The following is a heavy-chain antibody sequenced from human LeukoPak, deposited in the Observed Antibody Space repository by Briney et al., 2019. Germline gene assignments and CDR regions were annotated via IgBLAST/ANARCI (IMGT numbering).Heavy chain of an antibody. D-gene: IGHD4-17*01. CDR3: AREKEGGDYSPPGY. CDR2: IYYSGST. CDR1: GGSISSSSYY. V-gene: IGHV4-39*07. J-gene: IGHJ4*02. Sequence: SETLSLTCTVSGGSISSSSYYWGWIRQPPGKGLEWIGSIYYSGSTYYNPSLKSRVTISVDTSKNQFSLKLSSVTAADTAVYYCAREKEGGDYSPPGYWGQGTLVTVSS.